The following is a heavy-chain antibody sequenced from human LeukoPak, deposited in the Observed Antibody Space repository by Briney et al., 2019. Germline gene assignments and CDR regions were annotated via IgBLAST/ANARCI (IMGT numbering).Heavy chain of an antibody. CDR2: INPNSGGT. CDR3: AREGLYSGTPQGFAY. D-gene: IGHD1-26*01. Sequence: GASVKVSCKASGYTFTGYYMHWVRQAPGQGLEWMGWINPNSGGTNYAQKFQGWVTMTRDTSISTAYMELSRLRSDDTAVYYCAREGLYSGTPQGFAYWGQGTLVTVSS. V-gene: IGHV1-2*04. CDR1: GYTFTGYY. J-gene: IGHJ4*02.